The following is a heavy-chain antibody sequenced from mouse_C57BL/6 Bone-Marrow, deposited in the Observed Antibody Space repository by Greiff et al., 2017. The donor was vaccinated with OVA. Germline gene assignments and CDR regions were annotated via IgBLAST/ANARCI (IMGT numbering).Heavy chain of an antibody. CDR3: ARPVYYGSSLFDY. J-gene: IGHJ2*01. CDR2: IYPRSGNT. D-gene: IGHD1-1*01. Sequence: VQLQESGAELARPGASVKLSCKASGYTFTSYGISWVKQRTGQGLEWIGEIYPRSGNTYYNEKFKGKATLTADKSSSTAYMELRSLTSDDSAVYFCARPVYYGSSLFDYWGQGTTLTVSS. V-gene: IGHV1-81*01. CDR1: GYTFTSYG.